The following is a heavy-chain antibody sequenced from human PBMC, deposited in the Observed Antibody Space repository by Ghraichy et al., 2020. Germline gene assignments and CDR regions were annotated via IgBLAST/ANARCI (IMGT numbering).Heavy chain of an antibody. CDR3: ARDVAARCIGDYGMDV. D-gene: IGHD6-6*01. CDR1: GFTFSNYS. J-gene: IGHJ6*02. Sequence: GGSLRLSCAASGFTFSNYSMNWVRQAPGKGLEWVSSISTSSLYIFYADSVKGRFTISRDNAKNSMFLEMNSLRGDDTAVYYCARDVAARCIGDYGMDVWGQGTTVTVSS. V-gene: IGHV3-21*01. CDR2: ISTSSLYI.